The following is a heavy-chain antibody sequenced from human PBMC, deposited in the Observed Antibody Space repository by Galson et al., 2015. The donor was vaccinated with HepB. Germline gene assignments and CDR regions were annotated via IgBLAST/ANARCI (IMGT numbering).Heavy chain of an antibody. CDR2: FDPEDGET. Sequence: SVKVSCKVSGYTLTELPMHWVRQAPGKGLEWMGNFDPEDGETIYAQKFQGRVTMTEDTSTDTAYMELSSLRSEDTALYYCATVSRSLMLYTIRFGGRVDAFDIWGQGTMVTVSS. D-gene: IGHD2-8*01. V-gene: IGHV1-24*01. J-gene: IGHJ3*02. CDR1: GYTLTELP. CDR3: ATVSRSLMLYTIRFGGRVDAFDI.